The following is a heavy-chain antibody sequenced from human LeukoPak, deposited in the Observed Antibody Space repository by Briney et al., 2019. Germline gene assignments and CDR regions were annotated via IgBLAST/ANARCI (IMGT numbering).Heavy chain of an antibody. Sequence: ASVKVSCKVSRYTLTELSMHWVRQAPGQGLEWMGGIIPIFGTANYAQKFQGRVTITADESTSTAYMELSSLRSEDTAVYYCARGNVEMATIYFDYWGQGTLVTVSS. D-gene: IGHD5-24*01. CDR2: IIPIFGTA. CDR3: ARGNVEMATIYFDY. V-gene: IGHV1-69*13. CDR1: RYTLTELS. J-gene: IGHJ4*02.